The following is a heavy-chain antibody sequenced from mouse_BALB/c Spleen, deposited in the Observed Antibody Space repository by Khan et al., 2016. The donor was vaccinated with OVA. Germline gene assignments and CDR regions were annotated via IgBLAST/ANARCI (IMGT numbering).Heavy chain of an antibody. CDR2: ISSGDTT. J-gene: IGHJ3*01. Sequence: EVELVESGGGLVKPGGSLKLSCAASGFTFSNYGVSWVRQTPEKRLEWVASISSGDTTYYPDSVKGRFTISRENARNILYLQLSSLRSEDTAMYYCARDYWFAYWGQGTLVTVSA. CDR1: GFTFSNYG. V-gene: IGHV5-6-5*01. CDR3: ARDYWFAY.